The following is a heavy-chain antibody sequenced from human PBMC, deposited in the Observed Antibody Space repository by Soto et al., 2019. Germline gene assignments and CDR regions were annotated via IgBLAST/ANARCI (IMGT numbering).Heavy chain of an antibody. CDR2: ISYDGSNK. CDR3: ARGGSGWYKDGMDV. D-gene: IGHD6-19*01. V-gene: IGHV3-30-3*01. Sequence: QVQLVESGGGVVQPGRSLRLSCAASGFTFSSYAMHWVRQAPGKWLEWVAVISYDGSNKYYADSVKGRFTISRDNSKNTLYLQMNSLRAEDTAVYYCARGGSGWYKDGMDVWGQGTTVTVSS. CDR1: GFTFSSYA. J-gene: IGHJ6*02.